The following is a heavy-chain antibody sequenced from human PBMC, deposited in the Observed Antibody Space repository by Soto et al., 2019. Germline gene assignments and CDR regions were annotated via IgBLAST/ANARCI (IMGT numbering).Heavy chain of an antibody. Sequence: PSETLSLTCTVSGGSISGYYWSWIRQPPGKGLEWIGYIYYSGSTNYSPSLKSRVTISVDTSNNQFSLKLSSVTAADTAVYYCARQRPTDGRWEFANYYGMDVWGQGTPVTVSS. CDR2: IYYSGST. V-gene: IGHV4-59*01. J-gene: IGHJ6*02. CDR3: ARQRPTDGRWEFANYYGMDV. D-gene: IGHD1-26*01. CDR1: GGSISGYY.